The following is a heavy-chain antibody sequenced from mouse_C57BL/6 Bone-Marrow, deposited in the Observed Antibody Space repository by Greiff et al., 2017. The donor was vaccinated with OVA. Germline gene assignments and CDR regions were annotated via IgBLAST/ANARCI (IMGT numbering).Heavy chain of an antibody. D-gene: IGHD1-1*01. CDR1: GYTFTSYG. J-gene: IGHJ1*03. CDR2: IYPRSGNT. CDR3: DYYGSSHWYFDV. Sequence: VQLQQSGAELARPGASVKLSCKASGYTFTSYGISWVKQRTGQGLEWIGEIYPRSGNTYYNEKFKGKATLTADKSSSTAYMELRSLTSEDAAVYFYDYYGSSHWYFDVWGTGTTVTVSS. V-gene: IGHV1-81*01.